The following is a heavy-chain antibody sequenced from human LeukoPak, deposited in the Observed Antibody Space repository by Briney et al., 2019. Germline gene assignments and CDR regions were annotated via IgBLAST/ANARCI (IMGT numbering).Heavy chain of an antibody. CDR2: ISGSGGTS. D-gene: IGHD1-7*01. J-gene: IGHJ4*02. CDR3: AKDVRPYERTTIDY. CDR1: GFTFSIYA. V-gene: IGHV3-23*01. Sequence: GGSLRLSCAASGFTFSIYAMSWVRQAPGKGLEWVSGISGSGGTSYYADSVKGRFTISRDNSKNTVYLQVNSLRAEDTALYYCAKDVRPYERTTIDYWGQGNLVTVSS.